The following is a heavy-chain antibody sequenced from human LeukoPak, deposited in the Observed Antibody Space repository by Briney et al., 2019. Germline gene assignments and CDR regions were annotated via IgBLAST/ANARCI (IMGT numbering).Heavy chain of an antibody. J-gene: IGHJ4*02. CDR3: ARAAHYYDSSGYPAYFDY. D-gene: IGHD3-22*01. CDR1: GYSFTSYW. Sequence: GESLKISCKGTGYSFTSYWIGWVRQMPGKGLEWMGIIYPGDSDTRYSPSFQGQVTISADKSISTAYLQWSSLKASDTAMYYCARAAHYYDSSGYPAYFDYWGQGTLVTVSS. V-gene: IGHV5-51*01. CDR2: IYPGDSDT.